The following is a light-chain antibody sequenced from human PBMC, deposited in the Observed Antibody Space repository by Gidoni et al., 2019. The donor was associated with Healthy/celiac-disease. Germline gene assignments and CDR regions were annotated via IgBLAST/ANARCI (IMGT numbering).Light chain of an antibody. CDR1: QSISSW. J-gene: IGKJ1*01. V-gene: IGKV1-5*03. Sequence: DIQMPPAPSPLSASVGDRVTITCRASQSISSWLAWYQQKPGKAPKLLIYKASSLESGVPSRFSGSGSGTEFTLTISSLQPDDFATYYCQQYNSYPWTFGQGTKVEIK. CDR3: QQYNSYPWT. CDR2: KAS.